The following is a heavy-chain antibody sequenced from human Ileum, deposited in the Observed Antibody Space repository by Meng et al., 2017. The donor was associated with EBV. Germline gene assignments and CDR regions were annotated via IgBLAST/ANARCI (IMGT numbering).Heavy chain of an antibody. V-gene: IGHV4-39*07. D-gene: IGHD4-17*01. J-gene: IGHJ4*02. CDR1: GDSMSSSNYF. Sequence: HLQRPASGPGLGRPSATLSLTWSCSGDSMSSSNYFWGWIRQSPGKALECIGTIFYRGNTFYNPSLKTRLTISVDTSKNEFSLNLKSVTAADTAVYYCVSAYDYGDYEAFAYWGLGSLVTVSS. CDR3: VSAYDYGDYEAFAY. CDR2: IFYRGNT.